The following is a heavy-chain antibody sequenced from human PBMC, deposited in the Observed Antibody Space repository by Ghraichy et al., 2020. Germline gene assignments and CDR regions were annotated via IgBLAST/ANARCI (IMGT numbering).Heavy chain of an antibody. D-gene: IGHD3-3*01. CDR2: IYYSGST. V-gene: IGHV4-39*01. CDR1: GGSISSSSYY. Sequence: SETLSLTCTVSGGSISSSSYYWGWIRQPPGKGLEWIGSIYYSGSTYYNPSLKSRVTISVDTSKNQFSLKLSSVTAADTAVYYCARHLTNYDFWSDVPNWFDPWGQGTLVTVSS. CDR3: ARHLTNYDFWSDVPNWFDP. J-gene: IGHJ5*02.